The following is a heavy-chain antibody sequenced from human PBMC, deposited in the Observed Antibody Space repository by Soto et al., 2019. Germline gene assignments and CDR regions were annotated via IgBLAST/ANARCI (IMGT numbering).Heavy chain of an antibody. D-gene: IGHD2-15*01. CDR3: AHRGRDCSGGSCYSINTWYFDL. V-gene: IGHV2-5*02. CDR2: IYWDDDK. J-gene: IGHJ2*01. CDR1: GFSLSTSGVG. Sequence: QITLKESGPTLVKPTQTLTLTCTFSGFSLSTSGVGVGWIRQPPGKALEWLALIYWDDDKRYSPSLKSTLTITKDTSKNQVVLTMTNMDPVDTATYYCAHRGRDCSGGSCYSINTWYFDLWGRGTLVTVSS.